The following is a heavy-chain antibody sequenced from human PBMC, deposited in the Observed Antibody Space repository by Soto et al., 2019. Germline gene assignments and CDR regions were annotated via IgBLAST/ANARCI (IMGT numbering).Heavy chain of an antibody. D-gene: IGHD3-9*01. V-gene: IGHV4-39*01. CDR1: GDSINSDKYY. CDR3: AIREGLATISYYFDF. CDR2: IYFRGNT. Sequence: PSETLSLTCSVSGDSINSDKYYWGWIRQPPGKGLEWIGSIYFRGNTYYNPSLQTRVTISLDKSKSQFSLKLNSVTAADSAVYFCAIREGLATISYYFDFWGQGALVTVAS. J-gene: IGHJ4*02.